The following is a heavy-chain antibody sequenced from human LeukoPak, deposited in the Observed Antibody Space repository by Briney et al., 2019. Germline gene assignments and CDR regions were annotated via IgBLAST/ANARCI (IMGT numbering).Heavy chain of an antibody. D-gene: IGHD3-10*01. CDR2: INPNTGGT. J-gene: IGHJ6*03. CDR3: ARGDYGSGSHYSPNSYHMDV. V-gene: IGHV1-2*02. Sequence: ASLKVSCKASGYTFSDYYLHWVRQAPGQGLEWMGWINPNTGGTHYAQKFQGRVTMTRDTSISTSYMELSRLRSDDTAVYYCARGDYGSGSHYSPNSYHMDVWGKGTTVTVSS. CDR1: GYTFSDYY.